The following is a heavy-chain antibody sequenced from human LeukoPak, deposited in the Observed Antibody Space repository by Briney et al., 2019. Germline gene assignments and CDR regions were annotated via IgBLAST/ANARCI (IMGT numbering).Heavy chain of an antibody. Sequence: GESLKISCKGSGYSFTSYWIGWVRQMPGKGLEWMGIIYPGDSDTRYSPSFQGQVTISADKSISTAYLQWSSLKASDTAIYYCATSLPYCSSTSCYQDAFDIWGQGTMVTVSS. V-gene: IGHV5-51*01. D-gene: IGHD2-2*01. CDR1: GYSFTSYW. CDR3: ATSLPYCSSTSCYQDAFDI. CDR2: IYPGDSDT. J-gene: IGHJ3*02.